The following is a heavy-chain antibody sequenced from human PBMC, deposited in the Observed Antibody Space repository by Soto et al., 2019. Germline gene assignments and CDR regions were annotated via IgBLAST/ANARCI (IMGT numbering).Heavy chain of an antibody. D-gene: IGHD2-15*01. CDR3: ARKPRGYCSGGSCYFDY. V-gene: IGHV3-7*03. J-gene: IGHJ4*02. Sequence: GGSLRLSCAASGFTFSSYWMSWVRQAPGKGLEWVANIKQDGSEKYYVDSVKGRFTISRDNAKNSLYLQMNSLRAEDTAVYYCARKPRGYCSGGSCYFDYWGQGTLVTVSS. CDR1: GFTFSSYW. CDR2: IKQDGSEK.